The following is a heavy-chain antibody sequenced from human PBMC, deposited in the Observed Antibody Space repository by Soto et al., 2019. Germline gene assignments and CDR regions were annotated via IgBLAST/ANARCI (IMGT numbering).Heavy chain of an antibody. CDR3: ARLDYYYDSSGYYPYFDY. D-gene: IGHD3-22*01. Sequence: LRLSCAASGFTFSSYSMNWVRQAPGKGLEWVSSISSSSSYIYYADSVKGRFTISRDNAKNSLYLQMNSLRAEDTAVYYCARLDYYYDSSGYYPYFDYWGQGTLVTVSS. J-gene: IGHJ4*02. CDR2: ISSSSSYI. CDR1: GFTFSSYS. V-gene: IGHV3-21*01.